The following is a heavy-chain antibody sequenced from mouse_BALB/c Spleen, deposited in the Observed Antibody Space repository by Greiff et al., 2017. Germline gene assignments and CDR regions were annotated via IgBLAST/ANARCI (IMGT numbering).Heavy chain of an antibody. CDR3: AREGTHYGSSLYAMDY. CDR1: GFTFSDYY. D-gene: IGHD1-1*01. J-gene: IGHJ4*01. Sequence: DVKLVESGGGLVKPGGSLKLSCAASGFTFSDYYMYWVRQTPEKRLEWVATISDGGSYTYYPDSVKGRFTISRDNAKNNLYLQMSSLKSEDTAMYYCAREGTHYGSSLYAMDYWGQGTSVTVSS. V-gene: IGHV5-4*02. CDR2: ISDGGSYT.